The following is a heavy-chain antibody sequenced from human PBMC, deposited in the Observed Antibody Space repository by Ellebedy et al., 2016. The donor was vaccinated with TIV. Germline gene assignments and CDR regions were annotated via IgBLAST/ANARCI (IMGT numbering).Heavy chain of an antibody. Sequence: SVKVSCXASGGPFSSFSITWVRQAPGQGLEWMGRIIPLLGIPNYAQRFQGKVTITADKSTSTAYVELSSLRSEDTAVYYCSIMGRWEGFDIWGPGTRVTVSS. V-gene: IGHV1-69*02. D-gene: IGHD1-26*01. CDR1: GGPFSSFS. CDR3: SIMGRWEGFDI. J-gene: IGHJ3*02. CDR2: IIPLLGIP.